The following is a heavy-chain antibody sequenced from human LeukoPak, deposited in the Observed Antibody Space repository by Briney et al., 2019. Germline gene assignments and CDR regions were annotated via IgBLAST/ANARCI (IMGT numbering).Heavy chain of an antibody. CDR3: ARPMYDFWSGYLAGNWFDP. Sequence: ASVKVSCKASGGTFSSYGISWVRQAPGQGLEWMGWISAYNGNTNYAQKLQGRVTMTTDTSTSTAYMELRSLRPDDTAVYYCARPMYDFWSGYLAGNWFDPWGQGTLVTVSS. D-gene: IGHD3-3*01. CDR2: ISAYNGNT. J-gene: IGHJ5*02. CDR1: GGTFSSYG. V-gene: IGHV1-18*01.